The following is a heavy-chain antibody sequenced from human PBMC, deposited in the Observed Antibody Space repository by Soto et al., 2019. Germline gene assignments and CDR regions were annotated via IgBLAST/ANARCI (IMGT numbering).Heavy chain of an antibody. V-gene: IGHV1-2*02. Sequence: GASVKVSCKASGYTFTGYYMHWVRQAPGQGLEWMGWINPKSGVTNYAQKFQGRVTMTRDTSITTAYMELSSLRSDDTAVYYCARGDVNWFDPWGQGTLVTVSS. CDR1: GYTFTGYY. CDR2: INPKSGVT. D-gene: IGHD2-21*02. J-gene: IGHJ5*02. CDR3: ARGDVNWFDP.